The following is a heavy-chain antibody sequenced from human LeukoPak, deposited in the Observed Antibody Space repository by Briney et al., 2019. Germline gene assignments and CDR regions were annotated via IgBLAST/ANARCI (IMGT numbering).Heavy chain of an antibody. V-gene: IGHV1-8*03. CDR2: MNPNSGNT. CDR1: GYTFTSYD. Sequence: ASVKVSCKASGYTFTSYDINWLRQATGQGLEWMGWMNPNSGNTGYAQKFQGRVTITRNTSISTAYMELSSLRSEDTAVYYCARGLAYYGSGSFFDYWGQGTLVTVSS. J-gene: IGHJ4*02. D-gene: IGHD3-10*01. CDR3: ARGLAYYGSGSFFDY.